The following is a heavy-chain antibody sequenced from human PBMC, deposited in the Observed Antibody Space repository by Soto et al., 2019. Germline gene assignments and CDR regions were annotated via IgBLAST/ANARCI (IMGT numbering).Heavy chain of an antibody. D-gene: IGHD3-10*01. CDR1: GGSISSYY. Sequence: SETLSLTCTVSGGSISSYYWSWIRQPPGKGLEWIGYIYYSGSTNYNPSLKSRVTISVDTSKNQFSLKLSSVTAADTAVYYCARDRYYGSGSWYYYYGMDVWGQGTTVTVSS. J-gene: IGHJ6*02. CDR2: IYYSGST. V-gene: IGHV4-59*01. CDR3: ARDRYYGSGSWYYYYGMDV.